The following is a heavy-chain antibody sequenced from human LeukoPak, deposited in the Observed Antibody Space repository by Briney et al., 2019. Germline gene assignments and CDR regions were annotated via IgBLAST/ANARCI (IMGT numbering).Heavy chain of an antibody. D-gene: IGHD2-21*01. CDR2: LSGSGTAT. V-gene: IGHV3-23*01. J-gene: IGHJ6*03. CDR3: AKHLGSHSFLFYYMDV. Sequence: GGSLRLSCEASQFTFSRFAMSWIRQAPGTGLEWVSTLSGSGTATYYADSVKGRFTTSRDNSKDTLYLQMDKLRADDTAVYYCAKHLGSHSFLFYYMDVWGTGTSVIVFS. CDR1: QFTFSRFA.